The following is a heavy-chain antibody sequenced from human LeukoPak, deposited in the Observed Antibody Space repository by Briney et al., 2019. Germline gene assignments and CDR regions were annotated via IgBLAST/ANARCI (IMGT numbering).Heavy chain of an antibody. CDR2: INHSGST. Sequence: SETLSLTCAVYGGSFSGYYWSWIRQTPGKGLEWIGEINHSGSTNYNPSLKSRVTISVDTSKNQFSLKLSSVTAADTAVYYCARIIEMATYYYFDYWGQGTLVTVSS. J-gene: IGHJ4*02. V-gene: IGHV4-34*01. D-gene: IGHD5-24*01. CDR1: GGSFSGYY. CDR3: ARIIEMATYYYFDY.